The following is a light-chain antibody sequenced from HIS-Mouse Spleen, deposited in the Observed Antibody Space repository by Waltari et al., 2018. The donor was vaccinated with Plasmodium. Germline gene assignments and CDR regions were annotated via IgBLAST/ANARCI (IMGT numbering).Light chain of an antibody. Sequence: QSALTQPRSVSGSPGQSVTISCTGTSSDVGGYNYVSSYQQHPGKAPKLMIYDVSKRPSAGPARFCGSKSGNTASLTISGLQAEDEADYYGCSYAGSYTLVFGGGTKLTVL. V-gene: IGLV2-11*01. CDR1: SSDVGGYNY. CDR3: CSYAGSYTLV. CDR2: DVS. J-gene: IGLJ2*01.